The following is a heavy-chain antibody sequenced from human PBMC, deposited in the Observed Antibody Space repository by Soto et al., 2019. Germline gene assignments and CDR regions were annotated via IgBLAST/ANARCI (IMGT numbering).Heavy chain of an antibody. D-gene: IGHD3-10*01. V-gene: IGHV4-39*01. J-gene: IGHJ6*02. Sequence: SETLSLTCTVSGGSISSSTYYCGLIRQPPXKGLEWIWSIYYSGSNYYKTYIKSRVNISVDTSKNQLYLKLRYVTAPDTVVYYCARAYYFGLGRGRSMDVWGQGTTVTVSS. CDR1: GGSISSSTYY. CDR2: IYYSGSN. CDR3: ARAYYFGLGRGRSMDV.